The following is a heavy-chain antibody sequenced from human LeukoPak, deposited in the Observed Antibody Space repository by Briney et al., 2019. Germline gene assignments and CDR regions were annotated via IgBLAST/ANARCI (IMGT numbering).Heavy chain of an antibody. CDR3: ARVVAGTDRSWFDP. CDR2: IYHSGST. CDR1: GGSISSGGYY. Sequence: PSETLSLTCTVSGGSISSGGYYWSWIRQPPGKGLEWIGYIYHSGSTYYNPSLKSRVTISVDRSKNQFSLKLSSVTAADTAVYYCARVVAGTDRSWFDPWGQGTLVTVSS. J-gene: IGHJ5*02. V-gene: IGHV4-30-2*01. D-gene: IGHD6-19*01.